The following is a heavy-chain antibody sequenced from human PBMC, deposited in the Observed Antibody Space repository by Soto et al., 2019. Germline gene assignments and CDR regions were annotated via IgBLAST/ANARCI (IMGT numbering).Heavy chain of an antibody. CDR1: DNSMSTSGFS. CDR2: IYQSGFT. D-gene: IGHD3-16*01. V-gene: IGHV4-30-2*01. CDR3: ARGEISDFDF. Sequence: QVQLQESGSRLVKPSQTLSLTCSVSDNSMSTSGFSWSWVRQAPGQGLEWIGYIYQSGFTAYNPSLRRRVTISIDTSKRQFSLSLSSVTAEDTAVYYCARGEISDFDFWGQGTLVTVSS. J-gene: IGHJ4*02.